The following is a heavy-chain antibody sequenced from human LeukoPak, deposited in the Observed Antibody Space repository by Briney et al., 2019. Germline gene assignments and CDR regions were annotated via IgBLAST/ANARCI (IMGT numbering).Heavy chain of an antibody. D-gene: IGHD4-17*01. CDR3: ARDRAPKTVTSEVDAFDI. Sequence: ASVKVSCKSSEYTFTNYAIHWVRQAPGQRPEWMGWINAVNGNTKYSEEFQGRVTITRDTSASTAYMELSSLRSEDTAVYYCARDRAPKTVTSEVDAFDIWAQGTMVTVSA. CDR1: EYTFTNYA. CDR2: INAVNGNT. V-gene: IGHV1-3*01. J-gene: IGHJ3*02.